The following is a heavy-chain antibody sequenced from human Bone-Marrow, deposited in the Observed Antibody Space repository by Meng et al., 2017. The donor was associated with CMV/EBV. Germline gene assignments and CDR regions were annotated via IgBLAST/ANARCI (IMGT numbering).Heavy chain of an antibody. CDR1: GLTFSDYA. V-gene: IGHV3-30*04. CDR2: ISYDGLTT. D-gene: IGHD6-6*01. CDR3: ARDDPVYSSSSNYYYYGMDV. J-gene: IGHJ6*02. Sequence: GESLKISCAASGLTFSDYAMHWVRQAPGKGLEWVALISYDGLTTFYADSVKGRVTVSRDNSKSTLYLQINSLRAEDTAVYYCARDDPVYSSSSNYYYYGMDVWGQGTTVTVSS.